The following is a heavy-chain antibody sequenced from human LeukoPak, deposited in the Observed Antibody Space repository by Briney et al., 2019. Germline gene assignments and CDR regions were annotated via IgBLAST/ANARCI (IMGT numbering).Heavy chain of an antibody. V-gene: IGHV3-23*01. D-gene: IGHD5-12*01. Sequence: GGSLRLSCAASGFTFSSYAMSWVRQAPGKGLDWVSAISASGGSTSYADSVKGRFTISRDNSKNTLYLQMNSLRAVETAVYYCASQTSGYSGYSSHYWGEGTLVTVSS. CDR2: ISASGGST. CDR3: ASQTSGYSGYSSHY. CDR1: GFTFSSYA. J-gene: IGHJ4*02.